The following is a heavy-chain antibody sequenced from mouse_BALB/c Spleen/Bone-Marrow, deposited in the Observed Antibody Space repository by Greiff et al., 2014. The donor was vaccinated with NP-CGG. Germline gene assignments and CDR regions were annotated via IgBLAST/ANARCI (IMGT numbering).Heavy chain of an antibody. CDR3: ARERWGAMDY. J-gene: IGHJ4*01. Sequence: QVQLKESGPGLVAPSQSLSITCTVSGFSLTSYGVHWVRQPPGKGLEWLGVIWAGGSTNYNSALTSRLSISKDNSKSQVFLKMNSLQTDDTAMYYCARERWGAMDYWGQGTSVTVSS. V-gene: IGHV2-9*02. CDR1: GFSLTSYG. D-gene: IGHD1-1*02. CDR2: IWAGGST.